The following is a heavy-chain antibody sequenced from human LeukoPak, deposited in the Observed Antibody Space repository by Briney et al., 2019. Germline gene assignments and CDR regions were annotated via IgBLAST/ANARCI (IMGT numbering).Heavy chain of an antibody. Sequence: GGSLRLSCAASGFTFDDYAMHWVRQAPGKGLEWVSGISWNSGSIGYADSVKGRFTISRDNAKNSLYLQMNSLRAEDTAVYYCAKDWQYYWAFDIWGQGTMVTVSS. D-gene: IGHD3-10*01. J-gene: IGHJ3*02. CDR3: AKDWQYYWAFDI. CDR1: GFTFDDYA. CDR2: ISWNSGSI. V-gene: IGHV3-9*01.